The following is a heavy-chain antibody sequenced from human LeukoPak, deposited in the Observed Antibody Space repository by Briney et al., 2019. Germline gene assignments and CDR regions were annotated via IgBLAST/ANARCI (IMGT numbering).Heavy chain of an antibody. CDR2: INSDGSST. J-gene: IGHJ4*02. CDR3: ARGYNDFWSGSQFVS. V-gene: IGHV3-74*01. Sequence: PGGSLRLSCAASGFTFSSYWMHWVRQAPGKGLVWVSRINSDGSSTSYADSVKGRFTISRDNSKNTLYLQMNGLRAEDTAVYYCARGYNDFWSGSQFVSWGQGTLVIVSS. CDR1: GFTFSSYW. D-gene: IGHD3-3*01.